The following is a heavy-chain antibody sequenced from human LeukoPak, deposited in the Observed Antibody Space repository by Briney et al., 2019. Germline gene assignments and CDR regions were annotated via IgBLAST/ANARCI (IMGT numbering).Heavy chain of an antibody. CDR1: GFTFSSYA. CDR3: TKEYDISGYYPDY. V-gene: IGHV3-23*01. J-gene: IGHJ4*02. CDR2: ISGSGGSI. Sequence: GRSLRLSCAASGFTFSSYAMRWVHHAPGKQLKWASSISGSGGSIYYAESVKGRFTISRDNSESTLYLQMDTLRAEDTAVESSTKEYDISGYYPDYWGQGTLVTVSS. D-gene: IGHD3-22*01.